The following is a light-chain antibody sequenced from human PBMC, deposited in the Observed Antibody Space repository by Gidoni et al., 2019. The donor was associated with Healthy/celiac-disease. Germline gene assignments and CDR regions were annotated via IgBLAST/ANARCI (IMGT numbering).Light chain of an antibody. CDR3: QQYNSYSMT. V-gene: IGKV1-5*03. CDR2: KAS. J-gene: IGKJ1*01. CDR1: QSISSW. Sequence: DIQMTQSPSTLSASVEDRVTITCRDSQSISSWLAWYQQKPGKAPKLLIYKASSLESGVPSRFSGSGSGTEFTLTIISLQPYDFATYYCQQYNSYSMTFGPGTKVEIK.